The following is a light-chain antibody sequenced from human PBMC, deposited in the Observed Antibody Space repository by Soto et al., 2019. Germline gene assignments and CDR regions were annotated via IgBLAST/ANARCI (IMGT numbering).Light chain of an antibody. CDR1: SSDIGSYNL. CDR3: SSYTSSSTYV. Sequence: QSALTQPASVSGSPGQSITISCTGTSSDIGSYNLVSWYQQHPGKAPKLMIYEDSRRPSGVSNRFSGSKSGNTASLTISGLQAEDEADYYCSSYTSSSTYVLGTGTKGTV. V-gene: IGLV2-14*02. CDR2: EDS. J-gene: IGLJ1*01.